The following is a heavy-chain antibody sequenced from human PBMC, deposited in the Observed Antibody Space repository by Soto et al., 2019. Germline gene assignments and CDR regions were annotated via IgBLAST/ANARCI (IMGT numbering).Heavy chain of an antibody. D-gene: IGHD3-22*01. CDR3: ATDRRAYYDSSGPRFDP. Sequence: ASVKVSCKVSGYTLTELSMHWVRQAPGKGFEWMGGFDPEDGETIYAQKFQGRVTMTEDTSTDTAYMELSSLRSEDTAVYYCATDRRAYYDSSGPRFDPWGQGTLVTVSS. V-gene: IGHV1-24*01. CDR2: FDPEDGET. CDR1: GYTLTELS. J-gene: IGHJ5*02.